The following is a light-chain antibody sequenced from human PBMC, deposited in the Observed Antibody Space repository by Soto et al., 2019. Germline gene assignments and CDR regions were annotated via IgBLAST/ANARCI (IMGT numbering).Light chain of an antibody. Sequence: EILMTQSPATLSVSPGERATLSCRASQSVSSNLAWYQQKPGQAPRLLIYGASTRATGIPARFSGSGSGTEFTLTISSLQSEDFAVYYCQQYNNWFLFTFGPGTKVDIK. CDR2: GAS. J-gene: IGKJ3*01. CDR3: QQYNNWFLFT. CDR1: QSVSSN. V-gene: IGKV3-15*01.